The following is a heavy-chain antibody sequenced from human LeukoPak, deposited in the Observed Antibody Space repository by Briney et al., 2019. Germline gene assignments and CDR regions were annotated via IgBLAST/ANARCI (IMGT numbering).Heavy chain of an antibody. Sequence: GGSLRLSCAASGFTFSSYSMKWVRQAPGKGLEWVSFISSSSYIYYADSVKGRFTISRDNAKNSLYLQMNSLRAEDTAVYYCARGTMFPYYFDYWGQGTLVTVSS. V-gene: IGHV3-21*01. CDR1: GFTFSSYS. J-gene: IGHJ4*02. CDR3: ARGTMFPYYFDY. CDR2: ISSSSYI. D-gene: IGHD3-10*02.